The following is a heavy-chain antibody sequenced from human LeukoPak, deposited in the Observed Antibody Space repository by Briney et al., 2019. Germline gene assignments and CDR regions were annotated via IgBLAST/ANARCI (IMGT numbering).Heavy chain of an antibody. D-gene: IGHD2-2*01. V-gene: IGHV3-72*01. J-gene: IGHJ4*02. CDR1: GFTLSDHS. CDR3: ATGAVSDAAALDY. CDR2: TKNKVNSYTT. Sequence: PGGSLRLSCAASGFTLSDHSMDWVRQDPGKGLEWVGRTKNKVNSYTTEYAASVKGRFTISRDDSKNSLYLQMNGLKIEDTAVYYCATGAVSDAAALDYWGQGTLVTVSS.